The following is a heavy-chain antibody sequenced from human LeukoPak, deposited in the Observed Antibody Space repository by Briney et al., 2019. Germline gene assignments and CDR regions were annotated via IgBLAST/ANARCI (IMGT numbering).Heavy chain of an antibody. CDR1: GFTVSSNY. V-gene: IGHV3-53*01. CDR3: ARNGQFGVVDY. D-gene: IGHD3-3*01. CDR2: IYSGGST. Sequence: GGTLRLSCAASGFTVSSNYMSWVRQAPGKGLEWVSVIYSGGSTYYADSVKGRFTISRDNYKNTLYLQMNSLRAEDTAVYYCARNGQFGVVDYWGQGTLVTVST. J-gene: IGHJ4*02.